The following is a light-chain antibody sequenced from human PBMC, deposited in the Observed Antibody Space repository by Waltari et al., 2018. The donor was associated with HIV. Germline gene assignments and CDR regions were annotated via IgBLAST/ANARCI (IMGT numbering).Light chain of an antibody. CDR2: SND. CDR3: AAWDDSLNGM. CDR1: STNIGSNI. J-gene: IGLJ3*02. V-gene: IGLV1-44*01. Sequence: QSVLTQPPSVSGTPGQNVTISCSGSSTNIGSNIVNWYQQVPEAAPTLLIYSNDQRPSGVPDRFSGSKSGTSASLAISGLQSADEADYYCAAWDDSLNGMFGGGTKLTV.